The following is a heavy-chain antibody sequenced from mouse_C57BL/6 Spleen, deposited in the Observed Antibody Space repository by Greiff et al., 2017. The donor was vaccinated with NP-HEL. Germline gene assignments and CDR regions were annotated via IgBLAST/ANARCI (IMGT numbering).Heavy chain of an antibody. CDR3: ARHHDYDENWFAY. CDR2: ISNLAYSI. D-gene: IGHD2-4*01. Sequence: EVKLVESGGGLVQPGGSLKLSCAASGFTFSDYGMAWVRQAPRKGPEWVAFISNLAYSIYYADTVTGRFTISRENAKNTLYLEMSSLRSEDTAMYYCARHHDYDENWFAYWGQGTLVTVSA. CDR1: GFTFSDYG. J-gene: IGHJ3*01. V-gene: IGHV5-15*01.